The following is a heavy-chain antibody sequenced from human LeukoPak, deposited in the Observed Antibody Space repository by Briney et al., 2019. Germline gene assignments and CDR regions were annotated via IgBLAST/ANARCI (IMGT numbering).Heavy chain of an antibody. CDR1: GGSISSSSYY. CDR2: IYYSGST. J-gene: IGHJ4*02. D-gene: IGHD6-19*01. Sequence: PSETLSLTCTVSGGSISSSSYYWGWIRQLPGKGLEWIGSIYYSGSTYYNPSLKSRVTISVDTSKNQFSLKLSSVTAADTAVYYCARSSSGWYSPPLDYWGQGTLVTVSS. CDR3: ARSSSGWYSPPLDY. V-gene: IGHV4-39*07.